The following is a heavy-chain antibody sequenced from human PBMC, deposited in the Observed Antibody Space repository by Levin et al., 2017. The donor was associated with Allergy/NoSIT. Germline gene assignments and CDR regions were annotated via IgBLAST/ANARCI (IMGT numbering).Heavy chain of an antibody. Sequence: SQTLSLTCTVSGGSISSYYWSWVRQPPGKGLEWIGYIYYTGSANYNPSLKSRVTISVDTSKNQFSLKLSSVTPADAAVYFCARTPHGYNAHYFDYWGQGSLVTVSS. CDR3: ARTPHGYNAHYFDY. D-gene: IGHD5-24*01. CDR2: IYYTGSA. CDR1: GGSISSYY. V-gene: IGHV4-59*01. J-gene: IGHJ4*02.